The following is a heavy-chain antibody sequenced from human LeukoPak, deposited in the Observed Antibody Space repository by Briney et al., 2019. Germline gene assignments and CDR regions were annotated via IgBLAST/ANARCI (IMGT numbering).Heavy chain of an antibody. J-gene: IGHJ4*02. Sequence: SETLSLTCIVSGGSISNSNYYWGWIRQPPGRGLEWIGSIFYDGGSDYNPSLKSRVTISVDTSKNQFSLKLTSVTAADTAVYYCTKGRGIWGQGTLVTVSS. CDR3: TKGRGI. V-gene: IGHV4-39*07. D-gene: IGHD3-10*01. CDR2: IFYDGGS. CDR1: GGSISNSNYY.